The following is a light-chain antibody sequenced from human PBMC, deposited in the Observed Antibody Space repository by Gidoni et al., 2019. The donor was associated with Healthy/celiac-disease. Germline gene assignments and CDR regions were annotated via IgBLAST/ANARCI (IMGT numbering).Light chain of an antibody. J-gene: IGLJ3*02. CDR2: GNS. V-gene: IGLV1-40*01. CDR3: QSYDSSLSGSV. Sequence: QSVLTQPPSVAGAPGTRVTISCTGSSSNIGAGYDVHWYQQLPGTAPNLLIYGNSNRPSGVPDRFSGSKSGTSASLAITGLQAEDEADYYCQSYDSSLSGSVFGGGTKLTVL. CDR1: SSNIGAGYD.